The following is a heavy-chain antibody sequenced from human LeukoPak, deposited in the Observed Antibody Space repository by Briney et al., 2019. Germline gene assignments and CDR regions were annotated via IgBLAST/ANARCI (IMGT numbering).Heavy chain of an antibody. CDR1: GFTFSTYS. D-gene: IGHD6-25*01. J-gene: IGHJ4*02. V-gene: IGHV3-21*01. CDR2: ISSSSSYI. CDR3: ARDLTAAAHFDY. Sequence: GGSLRLSCAPSGFTFSTYSMNWVRQAPGKGLEWVSSISSSSSYIYYVDSVKGRFTISRDNAKTSLYLQMNSLRAEDTAVYYCARDLTAAAHFDYWGQGTLVTVSS.